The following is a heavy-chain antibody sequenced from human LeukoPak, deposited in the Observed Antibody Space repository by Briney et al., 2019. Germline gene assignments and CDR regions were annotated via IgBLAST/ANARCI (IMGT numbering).Heavy chain of an antibody. CDR2: VTSSGGHM. V-gene: IGHV3-11*04. CDR1: GFIFSDYY. D-gene: IGHD4-17*01. J-gene: IGHJ4*02. Sequence: GGSLRLSCAASGFIFSDYYVTWIRQAPGKGLEWVSYVTSSGGHMYYADSAKGRFTISRDNAKNSLDLQMNSLRAEDTAVYYCARVARYGDYIGGSDYWGQGALVTVSS. CDR3: ARVARYGDYIGGSDY.